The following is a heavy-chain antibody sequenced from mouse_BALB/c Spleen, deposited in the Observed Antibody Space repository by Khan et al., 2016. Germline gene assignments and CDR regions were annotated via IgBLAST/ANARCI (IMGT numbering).Heavy chain of an antibody. CDR1: GYSITSDYA. Sequence: EVQLQESGPGLVKPSQSLSLTCTVTGYSITSDYAWNWIRQFPGNKLEWMGYITYSGSTSHNPSLKSRISITRDTSKNQFFLPLNSVTTEETATYYCARYQLDDWYFDGWGAGTTVTVSS. CDR3: ARYQLDDWYFDG. D-gene: IGHD3-1*01. CDR2: ITYSGST. V-gene: IGHV3-2*02. J-gene: IGHJ1*01.